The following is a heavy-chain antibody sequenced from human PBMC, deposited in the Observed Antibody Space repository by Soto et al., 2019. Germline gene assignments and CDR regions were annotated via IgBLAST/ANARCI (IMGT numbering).Heavy chain of an antibody. CDR1: GGSISSYY. J-gene: IGHJ6*02. Sequence: KPSETLSLTCTVSGGSISSYYWSWIRQPPGKGLEWIGYIYYSGSTNYNPSLKSRVTISVDTSKNQFSLKLSSVTAADTAVYYCARDHRVRTRYYYYYYGMDVWGQGTTVTVSS. CDR2: IYYSGST. CDR3: ARDHRVRTRYYYYYYGMDV. D-gene: IGHD3-10*01. V-gene: IGHV4-59*01.